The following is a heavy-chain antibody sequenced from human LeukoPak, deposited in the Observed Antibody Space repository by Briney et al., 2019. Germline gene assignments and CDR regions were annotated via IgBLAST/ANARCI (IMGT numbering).Heavy chain of an antibody. CDR1: GFTFSQYW. J-gene: IGHJ4*02. CDR3: AKDRSTGSPPPGC. Sequence: GGSLRLSCAASGFTFSQYWMSWVRQAPGKGLEWVATIKHDGSEKQDGSEKNYVDSVKGRFTISRDNAKNSLYLQMDSLRVEDTAVHYCAKDRSTGSPPPGCWGQGTLVTVSS. V-gene: IGHV3-7*03. D-gene: IGHD1-26*01. CDR2: IKHDGSEKQDGSEK.